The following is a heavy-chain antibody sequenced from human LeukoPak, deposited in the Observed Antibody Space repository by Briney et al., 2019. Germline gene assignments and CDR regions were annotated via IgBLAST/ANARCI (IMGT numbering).Heavy chain of an antibody. D-gene: IGHD3-9*01. CDR3: ARRTTYFGWRPSESPSCFDY. J-gene: IGHJ4*01. V-gene: IGHV4-34*01. CDR2: INHSGST. Sequence: SETLSLTCAVYGGSFSGYYWSWIRQPPGKGLEWIGEINHSGSTNYNPSLKSRVTISVDPSKNQFSLTLSSVAAADTAVYYCARRTTYFGWRPSESPSCFDYWGQGTLVTVSS. CDR1: GGSFSGYY.